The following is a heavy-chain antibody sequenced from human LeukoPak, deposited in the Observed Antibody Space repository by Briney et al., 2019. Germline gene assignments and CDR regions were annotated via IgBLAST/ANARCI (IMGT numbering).Heavy chain of an antibody. V-gene: IGHV3-21*01. CDR2: ISSSSSYI. Sequence: GGSLRLSCAASGFTFSSYSMNWVRQAPGKGLEWVSSISSSSSYIYYADSVKGRFTISRDNSKNTLYLQMNSLRAEDTAVYYCAKEGYDSSGKGDYFDYWGQGTLVTVSS. CDR1: GFTFSSYS. D-gene: IGHD3-22*01. CDR3: AKEGYDSSGKGDYFDY. J-gene: IGHJ4*02.